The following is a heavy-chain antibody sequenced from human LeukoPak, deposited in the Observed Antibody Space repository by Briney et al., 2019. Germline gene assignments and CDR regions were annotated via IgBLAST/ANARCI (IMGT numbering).Heavy chain of an antibody. V-gene: IGHV3-30-3*01. CDR1: GFTFSSYA. CDR2: ISYDGSNK. Sequence: GGSLRLSCAASGFTFSSYAMHWVRQAPGKGLEWAAVISYDGSNKYYADSVKGRFTISRDNSKNTLYLQMNSLRAEDTAVYYCARDHGDPHYFDYWGQGTLVTVSS. D-gene: IGHD4-17*01. J-gene: IGHJ4*02. CDR3: ARDHGDPHYFDY.